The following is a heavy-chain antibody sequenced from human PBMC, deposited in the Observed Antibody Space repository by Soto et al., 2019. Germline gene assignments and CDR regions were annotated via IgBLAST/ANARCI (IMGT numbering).Heavy chain of an antibody. Sequence: QVQLQESGPGLVKPSQTLSLTCTVSGGSISSGGYYWSWIRQHPGKGLEWIGYIYYSGSTYYNPSLKSRVTISVDTSKNQFSLKLSSVTAADTAVYYCARETTEVWGSYRPYYFDYWGQGTLVTVSS. D-gene: IGHD3-16*02. CDR1: GGSISSGGYY. J-gene: IGHJ4*02. V-gene: IGHV4-31*03. CDR2: IYYSGST. CDR3: ARETTEVWGSYRPYYFDY.